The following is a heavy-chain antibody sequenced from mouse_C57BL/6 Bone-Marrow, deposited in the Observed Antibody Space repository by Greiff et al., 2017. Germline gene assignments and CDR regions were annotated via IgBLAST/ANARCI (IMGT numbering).Heavy chain of an antibody. V-gene: IGHV1-69*01. CDR2: IDPSDSYT. CDR3: ARRYGSSYWFAY. Sequence: QVQLQQPGAELVMPGASVKLSCKASGYTFTSYWMHWVKQRPGQGLEWIGEIDPSDSYTNYNQKFKGKSTFTVDKSSSTAYMQLSSLTSEDSAVYYCARRYGSSYWFAYWGQGTLVTVSA. D-gene: IGHD1-1*01. CDR1: GYTFTSYW. J-gene: IGHJ3*01.